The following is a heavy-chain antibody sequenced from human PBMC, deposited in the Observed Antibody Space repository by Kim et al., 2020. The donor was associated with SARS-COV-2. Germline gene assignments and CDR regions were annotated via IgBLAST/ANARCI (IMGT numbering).Heavy chain of an antibody. Sequence: ADSVKGRFTISRDNAKNSLYLQMNSLRAEDTAVYYCARESWVPYGDYDGNWGQGTLVTVSS. J-gene: IGHJ4*02. V-gene: IGHV3-21*01. CDR3: ARESWVPYGDYDGN. D-gene: IGHD4-17*01.